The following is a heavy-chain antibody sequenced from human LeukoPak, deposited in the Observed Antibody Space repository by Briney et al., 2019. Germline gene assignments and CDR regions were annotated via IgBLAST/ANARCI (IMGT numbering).Heavy chain of an antibody. CDR1: GYSISSGYY. J-gene: IGHJ4*02. D-gene: IGHD2-15*01. Sequence: PSETLSLTCAVSGYSISSGYYWGWIRQPPGKGLEWIGSIYFTGTTYYNPSLKSRVPTSLDTSKNQFSLNLSSVTAADTAVYYCARKGYCRSGSCYLDYWGQRTLVTVSS. CDR2: IYFTGTT. V-gene: IGHV4-38-2*01. CDR3: ARKGYCRSGSCYLDY.